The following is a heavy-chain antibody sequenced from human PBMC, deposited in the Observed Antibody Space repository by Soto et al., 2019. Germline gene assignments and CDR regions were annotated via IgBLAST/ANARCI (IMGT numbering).Heavy chain of an antibody. Sequence: GGSLRLSCAASGFTFGSYEMNWVRQAPGQGLEWVSYISDSGGTVYYADSVKGRFTVSRDNAQHSVYLQMNSLRTEDTAVYYRARDLLHYDFWSGYSAYFYYGMDVWGPGTTVTASS. D-gene: IGHD3-3*01. CDR2: ISDSGGTV. V-gene: IGHV3-48*03. CDR1: GFTFGSYE. CDR3: ARDLLHYDFWSGYSAYFYYGMDV. J-gene: IGHJ6*02.